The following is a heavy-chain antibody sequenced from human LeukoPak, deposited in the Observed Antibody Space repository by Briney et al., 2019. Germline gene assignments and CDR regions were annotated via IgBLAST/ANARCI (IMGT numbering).Heavy chain of an antibody. D-gene: IGHD3-22*01. CDR2: IYTSGTT. V-gene: IGHV4-4*07. CDR1: GGSISSYY. CDR3: ARGPYSYDSSGAFDI. J-gene: IGHJ3*02. Sequence: PSETLSLTCTVSGGSISSYYWSWIRQPAGKGLEWIGRIYTSGTTHYNPSLESRVTMSVDTSKNQFSLKLSSVTAADTAVYFCARGPYSYDSSGAFDIWGQGTMVTVSS.